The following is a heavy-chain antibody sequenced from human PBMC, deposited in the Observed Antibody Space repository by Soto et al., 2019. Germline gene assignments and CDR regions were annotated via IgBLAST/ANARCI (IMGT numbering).Heavy chain of an antibody. V-gene: IGHV3-30*03. CDR2: VSDDGHYK. J-gene: IGHJ4*02. CDR1: GFTFKSFG. CDR3: ARDLPGRCSSSWFGHLDF. Sequence: QVLLVESGGGVVQPGRSLRLSCEASGFTFKSFGFHWVRQAPGKGLEWVAVVSDDGHYKSYADSVKGRFTISRDNSKNTVYVEMSSLRPEDTAIYYCARDLPGRCSSSWFGHLDFWGQGTLVTVSS. D-gene: IGHD6-13*01.